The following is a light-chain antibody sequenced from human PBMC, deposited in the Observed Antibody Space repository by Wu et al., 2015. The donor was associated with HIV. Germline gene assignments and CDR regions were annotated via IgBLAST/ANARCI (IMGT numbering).Light chain of an antibody. CDR1: QGISNR. V-gene: IGKV1D-16*01. CDR2: AAS. CDR3: QQYNSYSPRT. J-gene: IGKJ1*01. Sequence: DIQMTQSPSSVSASVGDRVTITCRASQGISNRLAWYQQRPGKAPKLLIYAASSLQSGVPSRFSGSGSGTEFTLTISSLQPDDFVTYYCQQYNSYSPRTFGQGTKVEIK.